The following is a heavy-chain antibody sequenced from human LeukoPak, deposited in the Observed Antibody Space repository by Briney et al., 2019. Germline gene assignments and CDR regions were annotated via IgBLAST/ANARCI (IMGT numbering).Heavy chain of an antibody. CDR3: ARQGLYDSSDFWTFQH. V-gene: IGHV3-11*06. Sequence: PRGSLRLSCAASGFIFSDYYMSWIRQTPEKGLEWLSYISSSSGYKNYADSLEGRFTISRDNAKNSVYLQMNSLSAEDTAVYYCARQGLYDSSDFWTFQHWGQGTLVTVSS. D-gene: IGHD3/OR15-3a*01. J-gene: IGHJ1*01. CDR1: GFIFSDYY. CDR2: ISSSSGYK.